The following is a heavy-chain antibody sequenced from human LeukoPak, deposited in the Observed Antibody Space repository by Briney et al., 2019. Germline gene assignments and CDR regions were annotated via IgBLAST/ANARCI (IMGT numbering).Heavy chain of an antibody. CDR2: ISGSGGST. D-gene: IGHD6-13*01. CDR3: AKDIATHRRQQLAIDY. CDR1: AFTFSSYG. Sequence: GGSLRLSCAASAFTFSSYGMSWVRQAPGKGLEWVSAISGSGGSTYYADSVKGRFTISRDNSKNTLYLQMNSLRAEDTALYYCAKDIATHRRQQLAIDYWGQGTLVTVSS. J-gene: IGHJ4*02. V-gene: IGHV3-23*01.